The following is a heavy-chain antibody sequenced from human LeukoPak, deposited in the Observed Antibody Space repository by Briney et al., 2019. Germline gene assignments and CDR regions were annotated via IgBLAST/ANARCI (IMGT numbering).Heavy chain of an antibody. Sequence: GGSLRLSCAASGFTFSSYAMSWVRQAPGKGLEWVSAISGSGGSTYYADSVKGRFTISRDNSKNTLYLQMNSLRVEDTAVYYCAKAKWLLPLCDYWGQGTLVTVSS. CDR1: GFTFSSYA. V-gene: IGHV3-23*01. CDR2: ISGSGGST. J-gene: IGHJ4*02. D-gene: IGHD3-22*01. CDR3: AKAKWLLPLCDY.